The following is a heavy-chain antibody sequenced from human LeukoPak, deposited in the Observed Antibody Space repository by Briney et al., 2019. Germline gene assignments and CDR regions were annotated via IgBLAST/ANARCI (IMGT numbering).Heavy chain of an antibody. CDR2: ISAYNGNT. J-gene: IGHJ6*02. CDR3: ARDQTYSSSWYEYYYYGMDV. D-gene: IGHD6-13*01. V-gene: IGHV1-18*01. CDR1: GYTLTSYG. Sequence: EASVKVSCKASGYTLTSYGISWVRQAPGQGLEWMGWISAYNGNTNYAQKLQGRVTMTTDTSTSTAYMELRSLRSDDTAVYYCARDQTYSSSWYEYYYYGMDVWGQGTTVTVSS.